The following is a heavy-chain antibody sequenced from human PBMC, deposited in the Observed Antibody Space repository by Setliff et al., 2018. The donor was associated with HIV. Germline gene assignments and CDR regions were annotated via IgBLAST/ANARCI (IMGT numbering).Heavy chain of an antibody. D-gene: IGHD2-2*02. V-gene: IGHV4-59*11. J-gene: IGHJ4*02. CDR3: ARHTVFVRYFDH. CDR2: FYYTGST. CDR1: AASIRSHY. Sequence: SETLSLTCTVSAASIRSHYWSRIRQSPGKGLEWIGNFYYTGSTDYNPSFKSRVTISLDKSNNQISLNLSSATAADTAVYYCARHTVFVRYFDHWGQGMQVTVSS.